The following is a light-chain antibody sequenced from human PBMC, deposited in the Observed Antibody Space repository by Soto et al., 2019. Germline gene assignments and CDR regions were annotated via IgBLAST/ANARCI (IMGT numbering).Light chain of an antibody. CDR1: QSVSSSY. J-gene: IGKJ2*01. Sequence: EIVLTQSPGTLSLSPGERATLSCRASQSVSSSYLAWYQQKHGQAPRLLIYGASSRATGIPDRFSGSASGTDFTLTISRLEPEDFAVYYCQKYGSSAPYTFGQGTKLEIK. CDR3: QKYGSSAPYT. CDR2: GAS. V-gene: IGKV3-20*01.